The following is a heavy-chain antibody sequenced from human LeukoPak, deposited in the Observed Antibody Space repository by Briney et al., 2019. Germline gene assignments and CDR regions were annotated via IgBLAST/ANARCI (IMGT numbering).Heavy chain of an antibody. Sequence: ASVKVSCKASGYTFTSYYMHWVRQAPGQGLEWMGIINPSGGSTSYAQKFQGRVTITTDESTSTAYMELSSLRSEDTAVYYCARTPNPYYYYYMDVWGKGTTVTVSS. CDR3: ARTPNPYYYYYMDV. J-gene: IGHJ6*03. CDR2: INPSGGST. CDR1: GYTFTSYY. V-gene: IGHV1-46*01.